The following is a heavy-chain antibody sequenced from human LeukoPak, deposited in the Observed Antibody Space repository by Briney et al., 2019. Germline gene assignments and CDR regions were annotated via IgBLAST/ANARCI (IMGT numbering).Heavy chain of an antibody. CDR2: ISYDGSNK. CDR1: DFTFSSYG. Sequence: GGSLRLSCAASDFTFSSYGMHWVRQAPGKGLEWVAVISYDGSNKYYADSVKGRFTISRDNSKNTLYLQMNSLRAEDTAVYYCAKEIGYSSGWSFDYWGQGTLVTVSS. V-gene: IGHV3-30*18. J-gene: IGHJ4*02. D-gene: IGHD6-19*01. CDR3: AKEIGYSSGWSFDY.